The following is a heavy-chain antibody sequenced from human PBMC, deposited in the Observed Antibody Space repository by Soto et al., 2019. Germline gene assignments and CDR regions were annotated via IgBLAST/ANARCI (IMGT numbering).Heavy chain of an antibody. D-gene: IGHD3-10*01. CDR1: GFTFSSYG. Sequence: PGGSLRLSCAASGFTFSSYGMHWVRQAPGKGLEWVAVISYDGSNKYYADSVKGRFTIARDNSKNTLYLQMNSLRAEDTAVYYCAKGVLFLFGELSSSLPFDFWGQGTLVTGSS. CDR3: AKGVLFLFGELSSSLPFDF. J-gene: IGHJ4*02. CDR2: ISYDGSNK. V-gene: IGHV3-30*18.